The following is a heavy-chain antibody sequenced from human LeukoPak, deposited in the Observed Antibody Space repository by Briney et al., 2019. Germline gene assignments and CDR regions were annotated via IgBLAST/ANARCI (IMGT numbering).Heavy chain of an antibody. D-gene: IGHD3-3*01. J-gene: IGHJ4*02. CDR3: ARAPGYDFWSGCYYFDY. CDR2: IYYSVST. CDR1: GGSISSSNYN. Sequence: SETLSLTCTVSGGSISSSNYNWGWIRQPPGKGLEWIGSIYYSVSTYYNPSLKSRVTISVDTSKNQFSLKLSSVTAADTAVYYCARAPGYDFWSGCYYFDYWGQGTLVTVSS. V-gene: IGHV4-39*07.